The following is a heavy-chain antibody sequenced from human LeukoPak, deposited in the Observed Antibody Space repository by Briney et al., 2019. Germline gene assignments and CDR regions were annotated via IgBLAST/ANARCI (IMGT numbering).Heavy chain of an antibody. D-gene: IGHD5-12*01. J-gene: IGHJ6*02. CDR1: GYSFTSYW. CDR2: IYPGDSDT. CDR3: ARGGSGYDLGEGYYYGMDV. V-gene: IGHV5-51*01. Sequence: GESLKISSKGYGYSFTSYWIGWVRQMPGKGLEWVGIIYPGDSDTRYSPSFQGQVTISADKSTSTAYLQWSSLKASDTAMYYCARGGSGYDLGEGYYYGMDVWGQGTTVTVSS.